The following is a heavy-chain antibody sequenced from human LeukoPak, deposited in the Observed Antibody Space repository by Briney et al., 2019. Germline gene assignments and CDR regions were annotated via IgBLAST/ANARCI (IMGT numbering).Heavy chain of an antibody. CDR3: ARPSRDPSYYYYMDV. Sequence: ASVKVSCKASGYTFTSYYMHWVRQASGQGLEWMGIINPSGGSTSYAQKFQGRVTMTRDTSTSTVYMELSSLRSEDTAVYYCARPSRDPSYYYYMDVWGKGTTVTVSS. CDR1: GYTFTSYY. V-gene: IGHV1-46*01. J-gene: IGHJ6*03. CDR2: INPSGGST.